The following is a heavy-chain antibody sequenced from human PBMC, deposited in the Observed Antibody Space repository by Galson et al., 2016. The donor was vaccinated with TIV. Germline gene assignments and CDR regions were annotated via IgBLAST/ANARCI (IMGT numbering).Heavy chain of an antibody. CDR2: IYPGDSDT. CDR3: PRRVAVDYGDYAAFDI. J-gene: IGHJ3*02. CDR1: GYIFTNYW. Sequence: QSGAEVKEPGESLNISCKGSGYIFTNYWIGWVRQMPGKGLEWMGIIYPGDSDTRYGPSFQGQVTISADRSINTAYLLLNSLKASDTAMYYCPRRVAVDYGDYAAFDIWGQGTIVTVSS. D-gene: IGHD4-17*01. V-gene: IGHV5-51*01.